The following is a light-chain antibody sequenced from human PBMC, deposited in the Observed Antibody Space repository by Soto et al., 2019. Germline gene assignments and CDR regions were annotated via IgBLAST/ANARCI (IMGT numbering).Light chain of an antibody. V-gene: IGKV3-20*01. J-gene: IGKJ2*01. CDR3: QQYDSSSYT. CDR2: AAS. CDR1: QSISSSY. Sequence: EIVLTQSPGTLSLSPGERATLSCRASQSISSSYLAWYQQKPGQAPRLLIYAASSRATGIPDRFSGSGSGTDFTLTISRPAPEDFAVYYCQQYDSSSYTFGQGTQLEIK.